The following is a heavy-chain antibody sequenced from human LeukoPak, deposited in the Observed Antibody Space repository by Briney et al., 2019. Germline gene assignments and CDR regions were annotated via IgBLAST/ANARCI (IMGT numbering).Heavy chain of an antibody. CDR2: INQDGREK. CDR1: GFIFRNYW. V-gene: IGHV3-7*01. D-gene: IGHD6-19*01. Sequence: PGGSLRLSCAASGFIFRNYWMSWVRQAPGKGLEWVAIINQDGREKHYVDSVKGRLTISRDNAKNSLYLQKNSPRAEDTAVYYCAINGFSSGWYEPYYFDNWGQGTLVTVSS. J-gene: IGHJ4*02. CDR3: AINGFSSGWYEPYYFDN.